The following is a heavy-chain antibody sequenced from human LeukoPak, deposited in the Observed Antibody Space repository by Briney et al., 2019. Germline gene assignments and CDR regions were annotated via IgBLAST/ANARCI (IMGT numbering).Heavy chain of an antibody. V-gene: IGHV2-70*11. Sequence: SGPALVKPTQTLTLTCTFSGFSLSTSGMCVSWIRQPPGKALEWLARIDWDDDKYYSTSLKTRLTISKDTSKNQVVLTLTNMDPVDTATYYRARMRRGYDSSGYSYQFDYWGQGTLVTVSS. D-gene: IGHD3-22*01. CDR1: GFSLSTSGMC. J-gene: IGHJ4*02. CDR2: IDWDDDK. CDR3: ARMRRGYDSSGYSYQFDY.